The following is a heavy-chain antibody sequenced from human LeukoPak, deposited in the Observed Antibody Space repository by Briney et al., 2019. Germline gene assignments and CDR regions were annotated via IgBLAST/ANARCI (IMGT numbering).Heavy chain of an antibody. Sequence: GASVKVSCKASGGTFSSYAISWVLQAPGQGLEWMGGIIPIFGTANYAQKFQGRVTITTDESTSTAYMELSSLRSEDTAVYYCARDYSSGWYGYFQHWGQGTLVTVSS. J-gene: IGHJ1*01. CDR1: GGTFSSYA. V-gene: IGHV1-69*05. D-gene: IGHD6-19*01. CDR3: ARDYSSGWYGYFQH. CDR2: IIPIFGTA.